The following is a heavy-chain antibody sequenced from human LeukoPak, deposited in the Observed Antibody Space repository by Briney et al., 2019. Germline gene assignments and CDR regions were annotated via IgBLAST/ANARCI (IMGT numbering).Heavy chain of an antibody. CDR3: AKKGGSGSSYNAYDY. J-gene: IGHJ4*02. CDR2: ISGGGGTT. D-gene: IGHD3-10*01. Sequence: GGSLRLSCAASGFTVSSNYMSWVRQAPGKGLEWVSIISGGGGTTYYADSVKGRFTISRDNSKNTLYLQMNSLRAEDTALYFCAKKGGSGSSYNAYDYWGPGTLVTVSS. V-gene: IGHV3-23*01. CDR1: GFTVSSNY.